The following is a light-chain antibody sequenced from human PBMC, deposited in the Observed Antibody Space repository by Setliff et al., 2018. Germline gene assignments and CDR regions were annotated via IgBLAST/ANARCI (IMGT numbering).Light chain of an antibody. CDR2: YDS. CDR3: QVWDSGSEHYV. Sequence: SYELTQPPSVPVAPGKTARITCGGNNIGGKSVNWYQQKPGQAPVLVIYYDSDRLSGIPERFLGSNSGNTATLTISRVEAGDEADYYCQVWDSGSEHYVFGTGTKVTVL. V-gene: IGLV3-21*04. CDR1: NIGGKS. J-gene: IGLJ1*01.